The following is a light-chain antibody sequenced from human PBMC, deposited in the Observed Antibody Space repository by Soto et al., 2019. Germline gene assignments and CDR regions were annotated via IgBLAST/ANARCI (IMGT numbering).Light chain of an antibody. CDR3: QQYDNLLIT. CDR1: QSIRYW. CDR2: DAS. Sequence: DIQMTQSPSTLSASVGDRATITCRASQSIRYWLAWFQQKAGKAPKLLIYDASNLETGVPSRFSGSGSGTDFTFTISSLQPEDIATYYCQQYDNLLITFGQGTRLEIK. J-gene: IGKJ5*01. V-gene: IGKV1-33*01.